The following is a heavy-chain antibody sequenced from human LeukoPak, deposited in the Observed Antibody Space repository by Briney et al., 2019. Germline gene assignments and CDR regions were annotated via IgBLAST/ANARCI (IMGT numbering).Heavy chain of an antibody. CDR1: GFTFSSYS. CDR3: ARDPYYYGLGTYINDAFDI. Sequence: GGSLRLSCAASGFTFSSYSMNWVRQAPGKGLEWVSSISSSSSYIYYADSVKGRFTISRDNAKNSLYLQMNSLRAEDTAVYYCARDPYYYGLGTYINDAFDIWGQGTMVTVSS. CDR2: ISSSSSYI. J-gene: IGHJ3*02. D-gene: IGHD3-10*01. V-gene: IGHV3-21*01.